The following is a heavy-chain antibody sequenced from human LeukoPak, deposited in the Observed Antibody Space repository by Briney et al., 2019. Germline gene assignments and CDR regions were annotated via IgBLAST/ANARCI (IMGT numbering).Heavy chain of an antibody. D-gene: IGHD1-14*01. V-gene: IGHV3-9*01. CDR1: GFTFDDYA. CDR3: ARGGNLEN. CDR2: ISWNSGSI. Sequence: GGSLRLSCAASGFTFDDYAMHWVRQAPGKGLEWVSGISWNSGSIGYADSVKGRFTSSRDNAKNSLYLQMNSLRAEDTAVYYCARGGNLENWGGGTLVTVSS. J-gene: IGHJ4*02.